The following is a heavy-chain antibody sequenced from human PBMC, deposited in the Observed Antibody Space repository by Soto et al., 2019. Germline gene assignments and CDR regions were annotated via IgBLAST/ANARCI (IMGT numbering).Heavy chain of an antibody. CDR2: IIPIFGTA. V-gene: IGHV1-69*13. Sequence: GASVKVSCKASGGTFSSYAISWVRQAPGQGLEWMGGIIPIFGTANYAQKFQGRVTITADESTSTAYMELSSLRSEDTAVYYCARASLYHYDSSGYPKGPYFDYWGQGTLVTVSS. D-gene: IGHD3-22*01. CDR3: ARASLYHYDSSGYPKGPYFDY. CDR1: GGTFSSYA. J-gene: IGHJ4*02.